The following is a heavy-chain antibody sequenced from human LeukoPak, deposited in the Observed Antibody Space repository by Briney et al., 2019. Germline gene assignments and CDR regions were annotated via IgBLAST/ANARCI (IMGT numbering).Heavy chain of an antibody. J-gene: IGHJ4*02. D-gene: IGHD5-12*01. CDR3: ARLARGATIGYFDY. V-gene: IGHV1-8*01. CDR1: GYTFTSYD. Sequence: ASVKVSCKASGYTFTSYDIHWVRLATGQGPEWMGWMNPNSDNTGYAQKFQGRVTMTRNTSISTAYMELSSLRSDDTAVYYCARLARGATIGYFDYWGQGTLVTVSS. CDR2: MNPNSDNT.